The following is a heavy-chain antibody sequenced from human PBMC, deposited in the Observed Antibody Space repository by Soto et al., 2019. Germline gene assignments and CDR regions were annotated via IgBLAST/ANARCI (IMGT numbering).Heavy chain of an antibody. J-gene: IGHJ5*02. Sequence: PGGSLRLSCAASGFTFSSYSMNWVRQAPGKGLEWVSYISSSSSTIYYADSVKGRFTISRDNAKNSVYLQMNSLRAEDTAVYYCARSDCTSTSCYVVSFDLWGQGTLVTVSS. CDR1: GFTFSSYS. CDR3: ARSDCTSTSCYVVSFDL. CDR2: ISSSSSTI. D-gene: IGHD2-2*01. V-gene: IGHV3-48*01.